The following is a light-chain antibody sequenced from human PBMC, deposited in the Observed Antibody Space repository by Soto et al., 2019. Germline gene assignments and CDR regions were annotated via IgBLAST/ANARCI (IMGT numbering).Light chain of an antibody. Sequence: QSVLTQPPSVSGAPGQRVTISCTGSSSNIGAGYYVHWYQQLPGTAPKLLIYGNSNRPSGVPDRFSGSKSGTSASLAITGLNAEDKADYYCQSYDSSLSGSVFGGGTKLTVL. CDR2: GNS. CDR3: QSYDSSLSGSV. CDR1: SSNIGAGYY. V-gene: IGLV1-40*01. J-gene: IGLJ3*02.